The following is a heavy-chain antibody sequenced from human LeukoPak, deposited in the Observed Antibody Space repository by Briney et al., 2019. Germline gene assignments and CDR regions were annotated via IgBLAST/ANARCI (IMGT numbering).Heavy chain of an antibody. J-gene: IGHJ4*02. D-gene: IGHD2-2*01. Sequence: PSETLSLTCTVSGGSISSGGYYWSWIRQPPGKGLEWIGYIYHSGSTYYNPSLKSRVTISVDRSKNQFSLKLSSVTAADTAVYYCARGRFSPVTAGYQLLPAFDYWGQGTLVTVSS. CDR1: GGSISSGGYY. V-gene: IGHV4-30-2*01. CDR2: IYHSGST. CDR3: ARGRFSPVTAGYQLLPAFDY.